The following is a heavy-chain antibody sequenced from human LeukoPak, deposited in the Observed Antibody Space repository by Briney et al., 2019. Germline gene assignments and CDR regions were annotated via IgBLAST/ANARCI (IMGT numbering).Heavy chain of an antibody. CDR2: IYTSGST. V-gene: IGHV4-4*07. CDR1: GGSISSYY. D-gene: IGHD1-26*01. J-gene: IGHJ4*02. CDR3: ARAQGWGLKYYFDY. Sequence: SETLSLTCTVSGGSISSYYWSWIRQPAGKGLEWIGRIYTSGSTNYNPSLKSRVTMSVDTSKNQFSLKLSSVTAADTAVYSCARAQGWGLKYYFDYWGQGTLVTVSP.